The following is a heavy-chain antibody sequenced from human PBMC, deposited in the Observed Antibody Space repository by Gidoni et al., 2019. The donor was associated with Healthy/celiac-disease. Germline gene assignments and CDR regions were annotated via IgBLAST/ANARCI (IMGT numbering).Heavy chain of an antibody. J-gene: IGHJ6*02. Sequence: QVQLVQSGAEVKKPGASVKVSCKASGYTFTSYGIRWVRQAPGQGLEWRGWISAYNGNTNNAQKLQGRVTMTTDTSTSTAYMELRSLRSDDTAVYYCARSYCGGDCYPPYYYYYGMDVWGQGTTVTVSS. V-gene: IGHV1-18*01. D-gene: IGHD2-21*02. CDR3: ARSYCGGDCYPPYYYYYGMDV. CDR2: ISAYNGNT. CDR1: GYTFTSYG.